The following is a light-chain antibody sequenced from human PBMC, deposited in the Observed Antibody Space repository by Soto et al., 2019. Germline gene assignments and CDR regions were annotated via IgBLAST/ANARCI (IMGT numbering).Light chain of an antibody. Sequence: EIVMTQSPATLSVSPGERATLSCRASQSVSSNLAWYQQKPGQAPRLLIYGASTRATGIPASFGGSGYGTEFTLNISSLQSEDFAVYYCQQYNNWPPWTFGQGTKVEIK. CDR2: GAS. V-gene: IGKV3-15*01. J-gene: IGKJ1*01. CDR3: QQYNNWPPWT. CDR1: QSVSSN.